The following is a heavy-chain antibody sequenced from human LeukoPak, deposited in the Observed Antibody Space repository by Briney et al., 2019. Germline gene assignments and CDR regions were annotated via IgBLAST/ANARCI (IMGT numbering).Heavy chain of an antibody. CDR2: IYYSGSP. CDR3: ARGSLYDSSGYYWDY. D-gene: IGHD3-22*01. CDR1: SGSLSGHS. J-gene: IGHJ4*02. Sequence: PSESLSLTCTVSSGSLSGHSGTWIREPPEKGLEWIGYIYYSGSPNYSPSLKSRVTISADTSKSQFSLQVTSVTPADTAVYYCARGSLYDSSGYYWDYWGQGSLVTVSS. V-gene: IGHV4-59*11.